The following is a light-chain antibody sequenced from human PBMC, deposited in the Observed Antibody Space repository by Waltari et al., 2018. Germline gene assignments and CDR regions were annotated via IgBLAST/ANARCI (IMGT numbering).Light chain of an antibody. CDR2: EVT. J-gene: IGLJ1*01. CDR1: NSDVGSYNF. Sequence: QSALTQPRSVSGSPGQSVTISCTGTNSDVGSYNFVSWYQQHPGEAPKLMIFEVTNRPAGVSNPFSGSKSGNTASLIISGLQGEDEADYYCSSYTTSRTYVFGTGTKVTVL. CDR3: SSYTTSRTYV. V-gene: IGLV2-14*01.